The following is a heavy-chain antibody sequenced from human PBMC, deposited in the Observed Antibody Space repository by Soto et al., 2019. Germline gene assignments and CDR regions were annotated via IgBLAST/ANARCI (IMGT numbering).Heavy chain of an antibody. CDR3: AREQIGVAGSTYDY. V-gene: IGHV3-33*01. Sequence: QVQLVESGGGVVQPGTSLRLSCAASGFTFSTYGMHWVRQAPGKGLDWVALIWYDGSRTHYAESVKGRFTISRENSKNTLHLQLNSLRVEDTAVYYCAREQIGVAGSTYDYWGQGTLVTVSS. CDR1: GFTFSTYG. CDR2: IWYDGSRT. D-gene: IGHD6-19*01. J-gene: IGHJ4*02.